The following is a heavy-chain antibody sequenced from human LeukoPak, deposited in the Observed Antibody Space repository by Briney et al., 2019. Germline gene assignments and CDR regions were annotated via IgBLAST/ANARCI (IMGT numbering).Heavy chain of an antibody. Sequence: GGSLRLSCAASGFTFSRYSMNWVGQAPGKGLEWVSGLSDGGGYTYYADSVKGPFTKNTLYLQMNSLRAEDTAIYYCATAYSTTWSFSDFWGQGTLVTVSS. V-gene: IGHV3-23*01. J-gene: IGHJ4*02. D-gene: IGHD6-13*01. CDR1: GFTFSRYS. CDR3: ATAYSTTWSFSDF. CDR2: LSDGGGYT.